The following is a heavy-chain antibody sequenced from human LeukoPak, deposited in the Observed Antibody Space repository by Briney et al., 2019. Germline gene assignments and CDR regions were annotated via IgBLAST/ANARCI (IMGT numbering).Heavy chain of an antibody. CDR3: ARAPTGIAAAGTGIYYYYGMDV. J-gene: IGHJ6*02. D-gene: IGHD6-13*01. CDR1: GGSFSGYY. V-gene: IGHV4-34*01. Sequence: SETLSLTCAVYGGSFSGYYWSWIRQPPGKGLEWIGEINHSGSINYNPSLKSRVTISVDTSKNQFSLKLSSVTAADTAVYYCARAPTGIAAAGTGIYYYYGMDVWGQGTTVTVSS. CDR2: INHSGSI.